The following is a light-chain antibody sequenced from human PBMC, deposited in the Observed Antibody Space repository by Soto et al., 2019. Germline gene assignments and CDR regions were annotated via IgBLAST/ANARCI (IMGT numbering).Light chain of an antibody. J-gene: IGKJ2*01. V-gene: IGKV3-15*01. CDR1: QSVRSN. CDR2: GAS. Sequence: EIVMTQSPATLSVSPGETATLSCRASQSVRSNLAWYQQKPGQAPRLLIYGASFRATDITVRFSGSGSGTEFTLTISSLQSEDFAVYYCQQYNTWPPYTFGQGTKLDIK. CDR3: QQYNTWPPYT.